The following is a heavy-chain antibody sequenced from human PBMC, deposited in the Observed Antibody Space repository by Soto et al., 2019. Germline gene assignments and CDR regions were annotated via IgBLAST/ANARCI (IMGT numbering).Heavy chain of an antibody. Sequence: ASVKVSCKASGYTFTSYGISWVRQAPGQGLEWMGWISAYNGNTNYAQKLQGRVTMTTDTSTSTAYMELRSLRSDDTAVYYCARNPYDFWSGTGQYFDYWGQGTLVTVSS. CDR2: ISAYNGNT. V-gene: IGHV1-18*01. CDR1: GYTFTSYG. CDR3: ARNPYDFWSGTGQYFDY. J-gene: IGHJ4*02. D-gene: IGHD3-3*01.